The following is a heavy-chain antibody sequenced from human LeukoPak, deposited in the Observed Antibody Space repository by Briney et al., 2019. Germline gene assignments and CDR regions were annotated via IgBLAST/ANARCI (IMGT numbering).Heavy chain of an antibody. Sequence: GGSLRLSCAASGFTFSNYSMNWVRQAPGKGLEWVGFIRSKAYGGTTEYAASVKGRFTISRDDSKSIAYLQMNSLKTEDTAVYYCAKASAAAGMYYFDYWGQGTLVTVSS. D-gene: IGHD6-13*01. CDR1: GFTFSNYS. CDR3: AKASAAAGMYYFDY. J-gene: IGHJ4*02. V-gene: IGHV3-49*04. CDR2: IRSKAYGGTT.